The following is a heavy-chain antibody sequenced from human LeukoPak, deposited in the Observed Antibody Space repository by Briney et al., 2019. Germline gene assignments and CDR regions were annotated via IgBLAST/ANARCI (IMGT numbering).Heavy chain of an antibody. J-gene: IGHJ5*02. D-gene: IGHD1-26*01. V-gene: IGHV1-2*02. CDR2: INPNSGGT. CDR1: GYTFTGYY. Sequence: ASVKVSCKASGYTFTGYYMHWVRQAPGQGLEWMGWINPNSGGTNYTQKFQGRVTMTRDTSISTAYMELSRLRSDDTAVYYCARVGATTLGWFDPWGQGTLVTVSS. CDR3: ARVGATTLGWFDP.